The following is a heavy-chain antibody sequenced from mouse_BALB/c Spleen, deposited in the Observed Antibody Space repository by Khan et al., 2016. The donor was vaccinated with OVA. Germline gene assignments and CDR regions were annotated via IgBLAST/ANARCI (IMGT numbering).Heavy chain of an antibody. J-gene: IGHJ2*01. CDR2: IYPFNDGT. Sequence: VQLQQSGPELVKPGASVKMSCTASGYTFTSSVIHWVRQKSGQGLDWIGYIYPFNDGTKYNEKFEGKATLTSDKSSSTANMELSSLTSEASAVYYCAKNYRYDVYFDSGGQGTTLTVSS. D-gene: IGHD2-14*01. CDR1: GYTFTSSV. V-gene: IGHV1S136*01. CDR3: AKNYRYDVYFDS.